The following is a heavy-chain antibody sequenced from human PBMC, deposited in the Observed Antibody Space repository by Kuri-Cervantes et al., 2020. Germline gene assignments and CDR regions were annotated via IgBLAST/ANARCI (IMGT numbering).Heavy chain of an antibody. CDR2: ISYDGSNN. CDR1: GFTFSSYA. J-gene: IGHJ4*02. Sequence: GESLKISCAASGFTFSSYALHWVRQAPGKGLEWVAVISYDGSNNYYADSVKGRFTISRDNSKNTLYLQRNSLRAEDTAVYYCAKADVGAVAGSDHWGQGTLVTVSS. CDR3: AKADVGAVAGSDH. D-gene: IGHD6-19*01. V-gene: IGHV3-30-3*01.